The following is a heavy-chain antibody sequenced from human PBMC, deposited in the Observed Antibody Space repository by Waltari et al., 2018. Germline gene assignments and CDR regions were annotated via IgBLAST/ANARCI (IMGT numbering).Heavy chain of an antibody. D-gene: IGHD3-16*01. V-gene: IGHV4-4*07. J-gene: IGHJ4*02. CDR1: GGSISSYY. Sequence: QVQLQESGPGLVKPSETLSLTCTVAGGSISSYYWSWIRQPAGKGLGWRGRIYTSGSTNYTPARKTRVTMSVDTSKNQVSLKLSSVTAADPAVYYGARARGRGLESDYWGQGTLVTVSS. CDR2: IYTSGST. CDR3: ARARGRGLESDY.